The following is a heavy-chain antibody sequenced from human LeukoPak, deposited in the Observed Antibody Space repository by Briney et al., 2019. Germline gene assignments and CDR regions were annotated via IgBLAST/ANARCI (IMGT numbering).Heavy chain of an antibody. D-gene: IGHD4-17*01. V-gene: IGHV3-9*01. CDR1: GFTFDDYA. CDR3: AVGHDYADY. CDR2: ISWNTFSI. Sequence: PGGSLRLSCAASGFTFDDYAMHWVRQAPGKGLEWVSGISWNTFSIGYADSVKGRFTISRDNAKNSLYLQMNSLRAEDTALYYCAVGHDYADYWGQGTLVTVSS. J-gene: IGHJ4*02.